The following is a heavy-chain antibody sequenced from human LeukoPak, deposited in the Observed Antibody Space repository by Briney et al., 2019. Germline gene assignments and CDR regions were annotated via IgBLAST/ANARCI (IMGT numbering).Heavy chain of an antibody. CDR1: GFTFSSYG. CDR3: AKAPYYYGSGSYCPNFDY. CDR2: ISGSGGST. J-gene: IGHJ4*02. D-gene: IGHD3-10*01. Sequence: GGSLRLSCAASGFTFSSYGMSWVRQAPGKGLERVSAISGSGGSTYYADSVKGRFTISRDNSKNTLYLQMNSLRAEDTAVYYCAKAPYYYGSGSYCPNFDYWGQGTLVTVSS. V-gene: IGHV3-23*01.